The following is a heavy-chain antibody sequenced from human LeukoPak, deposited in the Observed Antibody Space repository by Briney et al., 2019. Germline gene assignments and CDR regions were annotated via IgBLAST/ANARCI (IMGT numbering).Heavy chain of an antibody. CDR1: GYTFTSYD. D-gene: IGHD4-23*01. V-gene: IGHV1-8*01. CDR3: ATAMVVTSDWFVP. CDR2: MNPNSGNT. J-gene: IGHJ5*02. Sequence: ASVKVSCKASGYTFTSYDINWVRQATGQGLEWMGWMNPNSGNTGYAQKFQGRVTMTRNTSISTAYMELSSLRSEDTAVYYCATAMVVTSDWFVPWGQGTLVTVSS.